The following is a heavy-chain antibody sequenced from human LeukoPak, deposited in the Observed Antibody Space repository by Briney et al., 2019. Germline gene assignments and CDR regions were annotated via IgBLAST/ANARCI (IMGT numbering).Heavy chain of an antibody. J-gene: IGHJ6*03. CDR1: GYTFTSYD. V-gene: IGHV1-8*03. Sequence: GASVKVSCKASGYTFTSYDINWVRQATGRGLEWMGWMNPNSGNTGYAQKFQGRVTITRNTSISTAYMELSSLRSEDTAVYYCARGSRIVVVLRSGVRDYYYYMDVWGKGTTVTVSS. CDR2: MNPNSGNT. D-gene: IGHD2-21*01. CDR3: ARGSRIVVVLRSGVRDYYYYMDV.